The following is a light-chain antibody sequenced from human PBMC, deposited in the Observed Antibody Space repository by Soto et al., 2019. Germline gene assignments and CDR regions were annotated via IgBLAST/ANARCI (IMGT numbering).Light chain of an antibody. J-gene: IGKJ2*01. CDR3: QQYGSSTYT. CDR1: QSVSSSY. CDR2: GAS. V-gene: IGKV3-20*01. Sequence: EIVLTQSPGTLSLSPGERATLSCRASQSVSSSYLAWYQQKPGQAPRLLIYGASSRATGIPDRFSGSGSGTDFTITISRLEPEDFAVDYCQQYGSSTYTFGQGTKLESK.